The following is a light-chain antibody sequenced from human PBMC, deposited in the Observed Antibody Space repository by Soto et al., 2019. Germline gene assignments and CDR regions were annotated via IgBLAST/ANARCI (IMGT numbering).Light chain of an antibody. J-gene: IGLJ1*01. Sequence: QSALTQPASVSGSPGQSITISCTGTSRDIGAYNYVSWYLHHPGKAPKLMIYEVVNRPSGVSNRFSGSKSGNTASLTISGLQAEDEADYYCCSYADGSTYVLGTGTKV. CDR1: SRDIGAYNY. V-gene: IGLV2-14*01. CDR2: EVV. CDR3: CSYADGSTYV.